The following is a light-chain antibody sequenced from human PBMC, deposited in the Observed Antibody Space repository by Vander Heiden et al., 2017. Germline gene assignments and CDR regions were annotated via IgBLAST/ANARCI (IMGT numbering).Light chain of an antibody. Sequence: DIVMTQSPESLAVSLGERATINCKSSQSVLYSSHNKNSLAWYQQKPGQPPKLLIYWASTRESGVPDRFSGSGSGTDFTLTISSLQAEDVAVYYCQQYYSTPRTFGQGTKVEIK. CDR2: WAS. CDR3: QQYYSTPRT. J-gene: IGKJ1*01. CDR1: QSVLYSSHNKNS. V-gene: IGKV4-1*01.